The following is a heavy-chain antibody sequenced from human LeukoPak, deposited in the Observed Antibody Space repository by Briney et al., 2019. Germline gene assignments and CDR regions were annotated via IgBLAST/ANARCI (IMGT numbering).Heavy chain of an antibody. CDR2: INHSGST. CDR1: GGSFSGYY. J-gene: IGHJ6*02. V-gene: IGHV4-34*01. CDR3: ARGRRVTMVRGVIGGMDV. D-gene: IGHD3-10*01. Sequence: ETLSLTCAVYGGSFSGYYWSWIRQSPGKGLEWIGEINHSGSTNYNPSLKSRVTISLDTSKNQFSLKLSSVTAADTAVCYCARGRRVTMVRGVIGGMDVWGQGTTVTVSS.